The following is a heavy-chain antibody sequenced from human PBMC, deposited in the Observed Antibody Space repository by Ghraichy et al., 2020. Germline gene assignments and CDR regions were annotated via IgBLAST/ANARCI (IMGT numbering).Heavy chain of an antibody. CDR1: GYTFTGYY. J-gene: IGHJ5*02. CDR3: ARQRIAAAGSWFDP. V-gene: IGHV1-2*06. D-gene: IGHD6-13*01. Sequence: ASVKVSCKASGYTFTGYYMHWVRQAPGQGLEWMGRINPNSGGTNYAQKFQGRVTMTRDTSISTAYMELSRLRSEDTAVYYCARQRIAAAGSWFDPWGQGTLVTVSS. CDR2: INPNSGGT.